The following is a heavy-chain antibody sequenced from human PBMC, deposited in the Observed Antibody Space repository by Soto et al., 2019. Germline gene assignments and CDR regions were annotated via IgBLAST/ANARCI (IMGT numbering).Heavy chain of an antibody. CDR3: ARAQVSASYYAMDV. D-gene: IGHD2-21*02. CDR2: IYDSGTT. J-gene: IGHJ6*02. Sequence: QVQLQESGPGLVKPSQTLSLACAVSGGSISSDGYHWSWIRQHPGKGLEWIGYIYDSGTTYYNPSRKSRVTISVDTSKNQFSLKLSSVTAADTAVYYCARAQVSASYYAMDVWGQGTTVTVSS. CDR1: GGSISSDGYH. V-gene: IGHV4-31*11.